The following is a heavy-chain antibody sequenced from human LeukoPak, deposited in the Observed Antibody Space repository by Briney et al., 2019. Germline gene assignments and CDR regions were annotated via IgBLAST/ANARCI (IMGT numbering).Heavy chain of an antibody. Sequence: SETLSLTCTVSGYSISSGYYWGWIRQPPGKGLEWIGSIYHSGSTYYNPSLKSRVTISVDTSKNQFSLKLSSVTAADTAVYYCARAGYYGSGSYDFSGWFDPWGQGTLVTVSS. V-gene: IGHV4-38-2*02. CDR2: IYHSGST. CDR1: GYSISSGYY. J-gene: IGHJ5*02. D-gene: IGHD3-10*01. CDR3: ARAGYYGSGSYDFSGWFDP.